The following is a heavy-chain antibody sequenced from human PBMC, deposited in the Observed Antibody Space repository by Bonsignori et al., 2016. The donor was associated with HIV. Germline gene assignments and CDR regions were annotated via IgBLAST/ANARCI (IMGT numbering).Heavy chain of an antibody. J-gene: IGHJ4*02. CDR2: ISSSGSTI. D-gene: IGHD6-6*01. V-gene: IGHV3-11*01. CDR1: GFTFSDYY. Sequence: GESLKISCAASGFTFSDYYMSWIRQAPGKGLEWVSYISSSGSTIYYADSVKGRFTISRDNAKNSLYLQMNSLRAEDTAVYYCARSGKLVRGLFYWGQGTLVTVSS. CDR3: ARSGKLVRGLFY.